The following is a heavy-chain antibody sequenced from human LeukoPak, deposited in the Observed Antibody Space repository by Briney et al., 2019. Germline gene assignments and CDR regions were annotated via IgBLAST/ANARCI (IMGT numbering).Heavy chain of an antibody. D-gene: IGHD3-10*01. J-gene: IGHJ4*02. V-gene: IGHV1-3*01. CDR2: INAGNGNT. CDR3: ARELWPFYFDY. Sequence: ASVKVSCKASGYIYTDYAMHWVRQAPGQRLEWMGWINAGNGNTKYSQKFQGRVTITRDTSASTAYMELSSLKTEDTAVYYCARELWPFYFDYWGQGTLVTVSS. CDR1: GYIYTDYA.